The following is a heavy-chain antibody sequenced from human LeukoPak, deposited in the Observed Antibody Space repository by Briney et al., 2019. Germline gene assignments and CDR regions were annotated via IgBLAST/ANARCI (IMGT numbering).Heavy chain of an antibody. CDR1: GGSISSSSYY. D-gene: IGHD3-10*01. J-gene: IGHJ4*02. V-gene: IGHV4-39*07. CDR3: ARVMGVGTRSFDY. CDR2: IYHSGST. Sequence: PSETLSLTCTVSGGSISSSSYYWGWIRQPPGKGLEWIGSIYHSGSTYYNPSLKSRVTISVDTSKNQFSLKLSSVTAADTAVYYCARVMGVGTRSFDYWGQGTLVTVSS.